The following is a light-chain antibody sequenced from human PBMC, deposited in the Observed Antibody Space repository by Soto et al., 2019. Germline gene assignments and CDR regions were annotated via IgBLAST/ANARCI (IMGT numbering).Light chain of an antibody. CDR2: AAS. V-gene: IGKV1-27*01. CDR1: QGIIDS. Sequence: DIQMTQSPSSLSASVGDTVTITCRASQGIIDSLAWYQQRPGKVPKLLIYAASTLQTGVPSRFSGSGAGTDFTLTISSLQPEDVGSYYCQKYDTAPQTFGQGTRLEIK. J-gene: IGKJ1*01. CDR3: QKYDTAPQT.